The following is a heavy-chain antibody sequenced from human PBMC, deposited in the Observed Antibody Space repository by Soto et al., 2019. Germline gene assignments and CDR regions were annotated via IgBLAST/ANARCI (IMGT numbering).Heavy chain of an antibody. J-gene: IGHJ5*02. CDR3: ARAGRRWPDWVKNWFDP. CDR1: GGSISSYY. D-gene: IGHD3-9*01. CDR2: IYYSGST. Sequence: SETLSLTCTVSGGSISSYYWSWIRQPPGKGLEWIGYIYYSGSTNYNPSLKSRVTISVDTSKNQFSLKLSSVTAADTAVYYCARAGRRWPDWVKNWFDPWGQGTLVTVSS. V-gene: IGHV4-59*01.